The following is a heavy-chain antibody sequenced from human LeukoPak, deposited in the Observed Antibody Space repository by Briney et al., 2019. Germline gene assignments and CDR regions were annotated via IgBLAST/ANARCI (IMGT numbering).Heavy chain of an antibody. CDR1: GYTFTGYY. J-gene: IGHJ5*02. D-gene: IGHD2-2*02. V-gene: IGHV1-2*02. Sequence: ASVKVSCKASGYTFTGYYMHWVRQAPGQGLEWMGWINPNSGGTNYAQKFQGRVTMTRDTSISTAYMELSRLRSDDTAVYYCARERAVGYCSSTSCYTAVWGFDPWGQGTLVTVSS. CDR2: INPNSGGT. CDR3: ARERAVGYCSSTSCYTAVWGFDP.